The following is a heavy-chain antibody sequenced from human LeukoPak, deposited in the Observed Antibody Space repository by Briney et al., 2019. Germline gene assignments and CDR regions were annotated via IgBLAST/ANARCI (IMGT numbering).Heavy chain of an antibody. CDR3: ARQVATIYHGFDF. V-gene: IGHV3-21*01. CDR1: GFTFSSYS. D-gene: IGHD5-24*01. J-gene: IGHJ3*01. Sequence: GGSLRLSCAASGFTFSSYSMNWVRQAPGKGLEWVSSISSSSSYIYYADSVKGRFTISRDNAKNSLYLQMNSLRAEDTAVYYCARQVATIYHGFDFWGQGAMITVSS. CDR2: ISSSSSYI.